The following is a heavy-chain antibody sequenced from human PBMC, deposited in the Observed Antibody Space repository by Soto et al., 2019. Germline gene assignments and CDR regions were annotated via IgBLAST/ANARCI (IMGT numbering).Heavy chain of an antibody. D-gene: IGHD2-21*02. Sequence: QVQLVQSGAEVKKPGSSVKVSCKASGGTFSSYTISWVRQAPGQGLEWMGRIIPILGIANYAQKFQGRVTITADKATSAAYMELRSLRSEDTAVYYCARDHIVVVTATYYYGMDVWCQGTTVTVSS. CDR1: GGTFSSYT. CDR3: ARDHIVVVTATYYYGMDV. V-gene: IGHV1-69*08. CDR2: IIPILGIA. J-gene: IGHJ6*02.